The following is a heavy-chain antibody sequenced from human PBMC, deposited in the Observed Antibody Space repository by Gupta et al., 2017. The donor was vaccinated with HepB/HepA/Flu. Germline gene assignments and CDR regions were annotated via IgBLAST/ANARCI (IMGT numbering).Heavy chain of an antibody. Sequence: QVKLVESGGGVVQPGRFLRISCAASGFTFSSYGLDWVRQAPGKGLEWVAVISYDGSNKYYSDSVKGRFTISRDNSKNTLYLQMNSLRAEDTAVYYCAKDLSSSPGAFDIWGQGTMVTVSS. CDR2: ISYDGSNK. CDR1: GFTFSSYG. J-gene: IGHJ3*02. D-gene: IGHD6-6*01. CDR3: AKDLSSSPGAFDI. V-gene: IGHV3-30*18.